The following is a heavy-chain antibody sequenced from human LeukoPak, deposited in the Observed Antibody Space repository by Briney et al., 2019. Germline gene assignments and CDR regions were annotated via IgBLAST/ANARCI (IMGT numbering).Heavy chain of an antibody. Sequence: SETLSLTCTVSGDSISSGDYYWSWIRQPPGKGLEWIGYIYYSGSTNYNPSLKSRVTISVDTSKNQFSLKLSSVTAADTAVYYCARGGSGWPFYFDYWGQGTLVTVSS. CDR1: GDSISSGDYY. V-gene: IGHV4-61*08. CDR2: IYYSGST. J-gene: IGHJ4*02. CDR3: ARGGSGWPFYFDY. D-gene: IGHD6-19*01.